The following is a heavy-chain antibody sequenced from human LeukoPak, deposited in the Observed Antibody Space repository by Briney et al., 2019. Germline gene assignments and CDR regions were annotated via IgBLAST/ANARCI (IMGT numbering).Heavy chain of an antibody. D-gene: IGHD3-9*01. Sequence: PSETLSLTCTVSVGSISSYYWSWIRQPPGKGLEWIGYIYYSGSTNYNPSLKSRVTISVDTSKNQFSLKLSSVTAADTAVYYCARETYGYYDILTGYYTTSHFDYWGQGTLVAVSS. V-gene: IGHV4-59*01. CDR3: ARETYGYYDILTGYYTTSHFDY. J-gene: IGHJ4*02. CDR2: IYYSGST. CDR1: VGSISSYY.